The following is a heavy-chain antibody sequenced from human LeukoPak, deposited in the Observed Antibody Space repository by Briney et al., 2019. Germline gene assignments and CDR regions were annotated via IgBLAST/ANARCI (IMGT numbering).Heavy chain of an antibody. V-gene: IGHV3-30*02. J-gene: IGHJ5*02. D-gene: IGHD3-22*01. CDR2: IRYDGSNK. CDR3: ARDLGQYYDTSDNWFDP. Sequence: HPGGSLRLSCAASGFTFSSYGMHWVRQAPGKGLEWVAFIRYDGSNKYYADSVKGRFTISRDNSKNTLYLQMNSLRAEDTAVYYCARDLGQYYDTSDNWFDPWGQGTLVTVSS. CDR1: GFTFSSYG.